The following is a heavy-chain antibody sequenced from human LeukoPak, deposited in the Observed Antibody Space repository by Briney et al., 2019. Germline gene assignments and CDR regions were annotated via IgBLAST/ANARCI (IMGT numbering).Heavy chain of an antibody. CDR3: AKDLSTGSSWPHFYGMDV. J-gene: IGHJ6*02. V-gene: IGHV3-9*01. Sequence: PGGSLRLSCAASGFTFDDYAIHWVRQAPGKGLEWVSGISWNSGSIGYADSVKGRFTIPRDNAKNSLYLQINSLRGEDTALYYCAKDLSTGSSWPHFYGMDVWGQGTTVTVSS. CDR2: ISWNSGSI. D-gene: IGHD6-13*01. CDR1: GFTFDDYA.